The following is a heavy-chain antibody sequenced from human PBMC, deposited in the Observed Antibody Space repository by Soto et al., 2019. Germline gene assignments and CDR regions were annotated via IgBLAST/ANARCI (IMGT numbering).Heavy chain of an antibody. CDR1: GFTFSDYY. J-gene: IGHJ4*02. CDR3: ARDIGDDDYGALHIDY. D-gene: IGHD4-17*01. Sequence: GGSLRLSCAASGFTFSDYYMSWIRQAPGKGLEWVSYISSSGSTIYYADSVKGRFTISRDNAKNSLYLQMNSLRAEDTAVYYCARDIGDDDYGALHIDYWGQGTLVTVSS. V-gene: IGHV3-11*01. CDR2: ISSSGSTI.